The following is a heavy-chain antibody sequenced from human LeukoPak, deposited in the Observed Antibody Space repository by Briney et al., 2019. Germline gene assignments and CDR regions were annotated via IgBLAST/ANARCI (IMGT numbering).Heavy chain of an antibody. J-gene: IGHJ6*03. D-gene: IGHD1-7*01. V-gene: IGHV3-7*01. CDR3: ARTNSQARDYYYYMDV. CDR2: INQDGSEK. Sequence: GGSLTLSCAGSGFTFSSYAMSWVRQAPGQGLEWVANINQDGSEKYYVDSVKGRFTMSRDNAKNSLYLQMNSLRADDTAVYYCARTNSQARDYYYYMDVWGKGTTVTVSS. CDR1: GFTFSSYA.